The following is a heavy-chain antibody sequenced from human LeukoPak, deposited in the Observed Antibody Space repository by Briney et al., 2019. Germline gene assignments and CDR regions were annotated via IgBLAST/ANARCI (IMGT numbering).Heavy chain of an antibody. Sequence: SGRSLRLSCAASGFTFSSYGMHWVRQAPGKGLEWVAVIWYDGSNKYYADSVKGRFTISRDNSKNTLYLQMNSLRAEDTAVYYCATNYYDSSGHYSSRCYFDYWGQGTLVTVSS. CDR3: ATNYYDSSGHYSSRCYFDY. D-gene: IGHD3-22*01. V-gene: IGHV3-33*01. CDR1: GFTFSSYG. CDR2: IWYDGSNK. J-gene: IGHJ4*02.